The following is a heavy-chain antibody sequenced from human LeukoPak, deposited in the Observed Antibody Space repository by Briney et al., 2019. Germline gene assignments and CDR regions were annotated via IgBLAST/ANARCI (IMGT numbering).Heavy chain of an antibody. CDR1: GFTISRSE. CDR3: ARDYTMIRGYLDV. Sequence: GGSLRLSCAASGFTISRSEMNWVRPAPGKGLEWVSHISSSGTNIYYADSVRGRFTISRDNAKNSLDLQMDSLRAEDTAVYYCARDYTMIRGYLDVWGQGTTVTVSS. D-gene: IGHD3-10*01. J-gene: IGHJ6*02. CDR2: ISSSGTNI. V-gene: IGHV3-48*03.